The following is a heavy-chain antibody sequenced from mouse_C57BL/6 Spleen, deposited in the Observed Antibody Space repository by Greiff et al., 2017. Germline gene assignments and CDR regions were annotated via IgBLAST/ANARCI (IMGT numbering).Heavy chain of an antibody. CDR2: INPSNGGI. J-gene: IGHJ3*01. V-gene: IGHV1-53*01. CDR3: AYGGYCARIAY. Sequence: VQLQQSGAELVKPGASVKLSCKASGYTFTSYWMHWVKQRPGQGLEWIGNINPSNGGINYNEKLKGKATLTVDKSSSTSYLQLSSLTSEDSAVYYCAYGGYCARIAYWGQGTLVTVSA. CDR1: GYTFTSYW. D-gene: IGHD2-3*01.